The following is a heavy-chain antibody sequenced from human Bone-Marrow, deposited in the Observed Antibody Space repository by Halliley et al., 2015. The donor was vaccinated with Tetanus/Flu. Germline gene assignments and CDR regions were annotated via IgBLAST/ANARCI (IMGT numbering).Heavy chain of an antibody. V-gene: IGHV4-59*01. CDR1: VGSISSYY. D-gene: IGHD4-4*01. CDR3: ARGLQVTGGMDV. J-gene: IGHJ6*02. CDR2: IHYSGTT. Sequence: TLSLTCNVSVGSISSYYWNWIRQPPGKGLEWIGYIHYSGTTSYNPSLKSRVTISVDTSKNHFSLKLTSVTAADTAVYYCARGLQVTGGMDVWGQGTTVTVSS.